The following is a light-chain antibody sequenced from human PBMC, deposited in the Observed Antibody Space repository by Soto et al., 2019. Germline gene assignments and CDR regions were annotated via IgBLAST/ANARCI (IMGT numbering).Light chain of an antibody. Sequence: DIQLTQCPSTLSASVGDGVTITCRASQSIGTWLAWYQQKPGKAPKLLIYGTSTRATGIPVRFSGSGSGTDFTLTISSLQPEDFAVYFCHQDFNLPWTFGQGSEVHIK. J-gene: IGKJ1*01. CDR3: HQDFNLPWT. V-gene: IGKV1-5*01. CDR1: QSIGTW. CDR2: GTS.